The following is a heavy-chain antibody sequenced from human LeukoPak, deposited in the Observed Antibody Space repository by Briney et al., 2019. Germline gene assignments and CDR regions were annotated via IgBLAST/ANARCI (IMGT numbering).Heavy chain of an antibody. CDR1: GGSISSYY. Sequence: PSETLSLTCTVSGGSISSYYWSWIRQPPGKRLEWIGYIAYSGATTYNPSLKSRATMSVHTSKNQFSLKLSSVTAADTAVYYCARAVGYCTSTSCFDNAFDIWGQGTMVTISS. J-gene: IGHJ3*02. D-gene: IGHD2-2*01. CDR2: IAYSGAT. V-gene: IGHV4-59*01. CDR3: ARAVGYCTSTSCFDNAFDI.